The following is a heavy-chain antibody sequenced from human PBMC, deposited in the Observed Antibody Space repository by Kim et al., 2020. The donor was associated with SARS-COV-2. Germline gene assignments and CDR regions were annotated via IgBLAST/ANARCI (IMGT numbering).Heavy chain of an antibody. J-gene: IGHJ5*02. CDR3: ARDCGYSSSWYCSNWFDP. V-gene: IGHV1-18*01. D-gene: IGHD6-13*01. CDR2: ISAYNGNT. Sequence: ASVKVSCKASGYTFTSYGISWVRQAPGQGLEWMGWISAYNGNTNYAQKLQGRVTMTTDTSTSTAYMELRSLRSDDTAVYYCARDCGYSSSWYCSNWFDPWGQGTLVTVSS. CDR1: GYTFTSYG.